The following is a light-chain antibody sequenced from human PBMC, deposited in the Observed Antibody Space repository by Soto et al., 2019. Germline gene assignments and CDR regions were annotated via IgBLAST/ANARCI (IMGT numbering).Light chain of an antibody. CDR1: SNDIGSYTS. Sequence: QSALTQPASVSGSPGQSITISCTGTSNDIGSYTSVSWYQHHPGKAPQLVIFDVKNRPSGVSHRFSGSKSGSTASLTISGLLPEDEADYFCASYTTTHPWVFGGGTKHTVL. CDR2: DVK. V-gene: IGLV2-14*01. CDR3: ASYTTTHPWV. J-gene: IGLJ3*02.